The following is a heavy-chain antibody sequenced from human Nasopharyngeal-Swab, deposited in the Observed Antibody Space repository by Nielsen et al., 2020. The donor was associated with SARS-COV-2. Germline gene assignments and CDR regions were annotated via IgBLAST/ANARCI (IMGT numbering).Heavy chain of an antibody. CDR3: AKRPTGSTFGD. J-gene: IGHJ4*02. V-gene: IGHV3-23*01. CDR2: IRGSGGST. Sequence: GESLKTPCAASGFTFSSFSMSWVRQAPGKGLEWVSAIRGSGGSTYYADSVKGRFTISRDNSKNTLYLQMNSLRAEDTAVYYCAKRPTGSTFGDWGQGTLVAVSS. D-gene: IGHD3-16*01. CDR1: GFTFSSFS.